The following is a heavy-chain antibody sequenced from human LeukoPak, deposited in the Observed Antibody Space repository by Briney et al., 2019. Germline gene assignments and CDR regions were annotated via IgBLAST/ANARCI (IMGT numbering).Heavy chain of an antibody. Sequence: GGSLRLSCAASGFTLSSYAMSWVRQGPGKGLEWVSAISVSGNTYHADSVKGRFTISRDSSKNTLYLQMNSLRAEDTAVYYCAKVQVPGRAFDIWGQGTMVTVSS. CDR2: ISVSGNT. V-gene: IGHV3-23*01. CDR3: AKVQVPGRAFDI. CDR1: GFTLSSYA. J-gene: IGHJ3*02.